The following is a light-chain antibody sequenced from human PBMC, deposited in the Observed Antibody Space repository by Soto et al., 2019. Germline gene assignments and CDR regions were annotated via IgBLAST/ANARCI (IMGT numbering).Light chain of an antibody. V-gene: IGLV2-8*01. CDR2: EVS. J-gene: IGLJ2*01. CDR1: SNDVGNYNY. Sequence: QSVLTQPPSASGSPGQSVTISCTGTSNDVGNYNYVSWYQQHPGKAPKVLISEVSKRPSGVSDRFSGSKSGNMASLTVSGLQAEDEADYYCSSYSGTNNLLIFGGGTKLTVL. CDR3: SSYSGTNNLLI.